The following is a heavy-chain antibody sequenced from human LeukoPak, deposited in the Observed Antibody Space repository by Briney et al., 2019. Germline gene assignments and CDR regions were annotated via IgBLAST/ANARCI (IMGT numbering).Heavy chain of an antibody. V-gene: IGHV3-23*01. CDR2: ISSSGSGGNT. CDR1: GVTLSSYA. CDR3: ARRNAMDV. J-gene: IGHJ6*02. Sequence: GGSLRLSCAASGVTLSSYAMSWARQAPGKGLEWVSGISSSGSGGNTYYADSVKGRFTISRDDAKSSLYLQMNSLRAEDTAVYYCARRNAMDVWGQGTTVIVFS.